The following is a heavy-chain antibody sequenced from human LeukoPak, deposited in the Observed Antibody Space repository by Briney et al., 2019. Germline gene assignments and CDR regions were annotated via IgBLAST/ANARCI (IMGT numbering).Heavy chain of an antibody. D-gene: IGHD6-6*01. CDR2: IKQDGSEK. CDR1: GFTFSSYW. CDR3: ARIGFYSSWYFDY. J-gene: IGHJ4*02. V-gene: IGHV3-7*01. Sequence: GGSLRLSCAASGFTFSSYWMNWVRQAPWKGLEWVANIKQDGSEKYYVDSVKGRFTISRDNAKNSLYLQMNSLPAEDTAVYYCARIGFYSSWYFDYWGQGTLVTVSS.